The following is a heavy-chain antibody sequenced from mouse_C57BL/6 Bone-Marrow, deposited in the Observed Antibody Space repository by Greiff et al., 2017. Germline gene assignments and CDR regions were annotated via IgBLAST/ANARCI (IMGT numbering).Heavy chain of an antibody. V-gene: IGHV5-12*01. CDR2: ISNGGGST. J-gene: IGHJ3*01. Sequence: DVMLVEPGGGLVQPGGSLKLSCAASGFTFSDYYMYWVRQTPEKRLEWVAYISNGGGSTYYPDTVKGRFTISRDNAKNTLYLQLSRLKSEDTAVYYCARHEAYYDYGAFSWFAYWGQGTLVTVSA. CDR3: ARHEAYYDYGAFSWFAY. D-gene: IGHD2-4*01. CDR1: GFTFSDYY.